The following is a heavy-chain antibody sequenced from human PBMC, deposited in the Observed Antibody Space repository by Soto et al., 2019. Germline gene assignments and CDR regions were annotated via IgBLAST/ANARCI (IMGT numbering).Heavy chain of an antibody. CDR1: GGSISSGGYY. J-gene: IGHJ6*02. D-gene: IGHD3-3*01. V-gene: IGHV4-31*03. CDR2: IYYSGST. Sequence: SETLSLTCTVSGGSISSGGYYWSWIRQHPGKGLEWIRYIYYSGSTYYNPSLKSRVTISVDTSKNQFSLKLSSVTAADTAVYYCARARDFWSGPYYYYGMDVWGQGTTVTVSS. CDR3: ARARDFWSGPYYYYGMDV.